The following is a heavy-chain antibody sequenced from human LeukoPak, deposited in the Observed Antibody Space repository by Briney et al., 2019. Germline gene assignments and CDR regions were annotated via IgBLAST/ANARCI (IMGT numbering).Heavy chain of an antibody. V-gene: IGHV3-9*01. CDR1: GFTFDDYA. CDR3: AKEGSYSGYDCFDY. D-gene: IGHD5-12*01. J-gene: IGHJ4*02. Sequence: GGSLRLSCAASGFTFDDYAMHWVRQAPGKGLEWVSGISWNSGSIGYADSVKGRFTISRDNAKNSLYLQMNSLRAEDTALYYCAKEGSYSGYDCFDYWGQGTLVTVSS. CDR2: ISWNSGSI.